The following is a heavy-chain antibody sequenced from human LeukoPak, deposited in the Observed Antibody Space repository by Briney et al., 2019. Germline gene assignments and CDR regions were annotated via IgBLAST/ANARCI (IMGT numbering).Heavy chain of an antibody. J-gene: IGHJ4*02. CDR1: GGSFSGYY. CDR2: INHSGST. V-gene: IGHV4-34*01. D-gene: IGHD2-15*01. CDR3: ARGLGPYCSGGSCYGDYFDY. Sequence: ASETLSLTCAVYGGSFSGYYWSWIRQPPGKGLEWIGEINHSGSTNYNPSLKSRVTISVDTSKNQFSLKLSSVTAADTAVYYCARGLGPYCSGGSCYGDYFDYWGQGTLVTVSS.